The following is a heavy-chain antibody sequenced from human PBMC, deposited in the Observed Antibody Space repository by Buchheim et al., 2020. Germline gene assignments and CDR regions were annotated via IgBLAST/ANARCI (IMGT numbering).Heavy chain of an antibody. CDR3: VRARYSSSWYDH. V-gene: IGHV3-13*01. Sequence: EVQLVESGGGFVQPGGSLRLSCAASGFTFSSYDMHWVRQTTGKGLEWVSGIGTAGDTYYPGSVRGRFTIPRENVKNSSFLQMNGLRAGDTAVYYCVRARYSSSWYDHWGQGTL. J-gene: IGHJ5*02. D-gene: IGHD6-19*01. CDR2: IGTAGDT. CDR1: GFTFSSYD.